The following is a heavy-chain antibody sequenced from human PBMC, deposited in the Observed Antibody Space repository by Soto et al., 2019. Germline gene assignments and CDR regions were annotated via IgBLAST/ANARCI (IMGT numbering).Heavy chain of an antibody. V-gene: IGHV1-69*01. CDR3: ASPNVDTAMNRYYYYGMDV. CDR1: GGTFSSYA. CDR2: IIPIFGTA. J-gene: IGHJ6*02. D-gene: IGHD5-18*01. Sequence: QVQLVQSGAEVKKPGSSVKVSCKASGGTFSSYAISWVRQAPGQGLEWMGGIIPIFGTANYAQKFQGRVTITADESTSTAYMELSSLRTEDTPVCYCASPNVDTAMNRYYYYGMDVWGQVTTVTVSS.